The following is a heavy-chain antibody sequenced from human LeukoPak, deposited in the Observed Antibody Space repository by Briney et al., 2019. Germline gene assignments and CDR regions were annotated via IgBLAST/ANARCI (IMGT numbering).Heavy chain of an antibody. Sequence: GGSLRLSCAASGFTFSSYGMHWVRQAPGKGLEWAAFIRYDGSNKYYADSVKGRFTISRDNSKNTLYLQMNSLRAEDTAVYYCARDNSVRDEAWWFNPWGQGTLVTVSS. V-gene: IGHV3-30*02. CDR2: IRYDGSNK. D-gene: IGHD5-24*01. J-gene: IGHJ5*02. CDR1: GFTFSSYG. CDR3: ARDNSVRDEAWWFNP.